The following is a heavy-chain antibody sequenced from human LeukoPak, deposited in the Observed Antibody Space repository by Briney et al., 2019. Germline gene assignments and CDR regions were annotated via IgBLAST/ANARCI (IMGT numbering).Heavy chain of an antibody. J-gene: IGHJ6*02. Sequence: GGSLRLPCAASGFTFSSYDMHWVRQATGKGLEWVSAIGTAGDTYYPGSVKGRFTISRENAKNSLYLQMNSLRAGDTAVYYCARARSVNDYGDYNDYYYYGMDVWGQGTTVTVSS. CDR1: GFTFSSYD. CDR3: ARARSVNDYGDYNDYYYYGMDV. CDR2: IGTAGDT. D-gene: IGHD4-17*01. V-gene: IGHV3-13*01.